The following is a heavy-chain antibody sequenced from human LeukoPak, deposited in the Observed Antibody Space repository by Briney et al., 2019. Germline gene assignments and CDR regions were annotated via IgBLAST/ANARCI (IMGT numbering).Heavy chain of an antibody. CDR1: GYTFTGYC. CDR2: INPNSGGT. Sequence: ASVKVSCKASGYTFTGYCMHWVRQAPGQGLEWMGWINPNSGGTNYAQKFQGRATMTRDTSISTAYMELSRLRSDDTAVYYCARDPSGWELPTDYWGQGTLVTVSS. V-gene: IGHV1-2*02. J-gene: IGHJ4*02. D-gene: IGHD1-26*01. CDR3: ARDPSGWELPTDY.